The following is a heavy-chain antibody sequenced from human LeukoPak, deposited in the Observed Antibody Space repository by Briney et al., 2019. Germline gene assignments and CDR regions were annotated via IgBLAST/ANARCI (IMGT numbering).Heavy chain of an antibody. D-gene: IGHD1-26*01. CDR3: ARGRLYSGNYFGWFDP. Sequence: SETLSLTCTVSGGSISSYYWSWIRQPPGKGLEWIGYIYYSGSTNYNPSLKSRVTISVDTSKNQFSLKLSSVTAADTAVYYCARGRLYSGNYFGWFDPWGQGTLVTVSS. V-gene: IGHV4-59*01. J-gene: IGHJ5*02. CDR1: GGSISSYY. CDR2: IYYSGST.